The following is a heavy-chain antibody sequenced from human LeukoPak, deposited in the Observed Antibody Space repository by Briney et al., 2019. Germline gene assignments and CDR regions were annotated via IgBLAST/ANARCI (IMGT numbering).Heavy chain of an antibody. CDR1: GYTFTGYY. J-gene: IGHJ4*02. V-gene: IGHV1-2*02. CDR2: INPNSGGA. CDR3: ARERITMVRVFDY. Sequence: EASVKVSCKASGYTFTGYYMHWVRQAPGQGLEWMGWINPNSGGANYAQKFQGRVTMTRDTSISTAYMEQSRLRSDDTAVYYCARERITMVRVFDYWGQGTLVTVSS. D-gene: IGHD3-10*01.